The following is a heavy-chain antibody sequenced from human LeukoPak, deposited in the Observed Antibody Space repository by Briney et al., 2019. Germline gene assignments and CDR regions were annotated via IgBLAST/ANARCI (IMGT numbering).Heavy chain of an antibody. CDR3: VATFTIFGVVSTIE. J-gene: IGHJ4*02. D-gene: IGHD3-3*01. CDR1: GFTFNIYT. V-gene: IGHV3-23*01. CDR2: ISYSGGNT. Sequence: GGSLRLSCAAFGFTFNIYTMNWVRQAPGKGLEWVSSISYSGGNTYYADSVRGRFTISRDNSQNTVFLQMNSLRVEDTAAYYCVATFTIFGVVSTIEWGQGTLVTVSS.